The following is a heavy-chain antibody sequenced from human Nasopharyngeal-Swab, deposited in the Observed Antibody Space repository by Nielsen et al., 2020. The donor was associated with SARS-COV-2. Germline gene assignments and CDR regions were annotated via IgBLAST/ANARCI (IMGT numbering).Heavy chain of an antibody. V-gene: IGHV4-34*01. CDR1: GAAFGVLA. CDR2: INHSGST. Sequence: GAAFGVLAWRGLRQLPGKGLEWIGEINHSGSTNYNPSLKSRVTISVDTSKNQFSLKLSSVTAADTAVYYCARGLGQYYYDSSGYYFFDYWGQGTLVTVSS. D-gene: IGHD3-22*01. CDR3: ARGLGQYYYDSSGYYFFDY. J-gene: IGHJ4*02.